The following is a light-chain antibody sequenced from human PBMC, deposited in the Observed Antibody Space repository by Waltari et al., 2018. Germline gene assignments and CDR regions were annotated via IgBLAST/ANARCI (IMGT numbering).Light chain of an antibody. CDR2: GAS. V-gene: IGKV3-20*01. CDR1: QSVSSSY. Sequence: EIVLTQSPGTLSLSPGERATLSCRASQSVSSSYLAWYQQKPGQAPRLLIYGASTSATGIPDRFSGSGSVTDFTLTISRLEPEDFAVYYCQQYRSSPFTFGPGPKVDIK. J-gene: IGKJ3*01. CDR3: QQYRSSPFT.